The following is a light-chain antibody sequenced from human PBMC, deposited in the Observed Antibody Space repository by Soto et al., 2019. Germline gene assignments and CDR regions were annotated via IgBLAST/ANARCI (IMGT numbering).Light chain of an antibody. V-gene: IGKV3-11*01. CDR3: QQRSNGPLT. J-gene: IGKJ4*01. CDR2: DAT. Sequence: ESVLTQSPATLSFSPRESATLACRASQSVSTYLAWYQQKPCQAPRLLVYDATNWATGIPARFSGSGSGTDFTLIINRPEPEDFAVYCCQQRSNGPLTFGGGNKGEIK. CDR1: QSVSTY.